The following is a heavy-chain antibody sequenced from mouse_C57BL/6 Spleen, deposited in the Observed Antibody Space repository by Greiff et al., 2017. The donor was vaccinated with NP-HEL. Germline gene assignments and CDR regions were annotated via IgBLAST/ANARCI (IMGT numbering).Heavy chain of an antibody. CDR1: GFTFSSYG. CDR2: ISSGGSYT. CDR3: ARATTVVFDY. Sequence: EVMLVESGGDLVKPGGSLKLSCAASGFTFSSYGMSWVRQTPDKRLEWVATISSGGSYTYYPDSVKGRFTISRDNAKNTLYLQMSSLKSEDTAMYYCARATTVVFDYWGQGTTLTVSS. J-gene: IGHJ2*01. V-gene: IGHV5-6*01. D-gene: IGHD1-1*01.